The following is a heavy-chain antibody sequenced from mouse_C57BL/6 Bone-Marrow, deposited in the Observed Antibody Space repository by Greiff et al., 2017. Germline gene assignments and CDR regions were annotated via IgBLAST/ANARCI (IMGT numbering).Heavy chain of an antibody. J-gene: IGHJ3*01. D-gene: IGHD1-1*01. Sequence: VQLQQSGAELARPGASVKLSCKASGYTFTSYGISWVKQRTGQGLEWIGEIYPRSGTTYYHEKFKGKAILTADKSSNTAYMELRSLTSEDSAVDFCARKTVVATPFAYWGQGTLVTVAA. CDR2: IYPRSGTT. CDR3: ARKTVVATPFAY. CDR1: GYTFTSYG. V-gene: IGHV1-81*01.